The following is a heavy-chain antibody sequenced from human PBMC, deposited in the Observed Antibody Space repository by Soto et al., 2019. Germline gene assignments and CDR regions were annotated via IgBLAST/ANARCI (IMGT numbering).Heavy chain of an antibody. D-gene: IGHD2-2*01. CDR1: GVSISSGY. CDR3: ATSNTTCPGCYS. CDR2: ISHSGLR. Sequence: SETLSLTCIVSGVSISSGYCTWIRQSPGKGLEWIGYISHSGLRHYRASLQSRLTMLVETSKNQFSLNLTSVTAAYTAIYYCATSNTTCPGCYSWGQGTLVTVSS. V-gene: IGHV4-59*01. J-gene: IGHJ5*02.